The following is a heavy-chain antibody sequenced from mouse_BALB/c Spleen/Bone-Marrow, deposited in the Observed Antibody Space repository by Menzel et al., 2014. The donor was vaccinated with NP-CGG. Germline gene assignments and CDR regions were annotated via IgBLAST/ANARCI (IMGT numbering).Heavy chain of an antibody. V-gene: IGHV1-18*01. Sequence: EVQLQQSGPELVKPGASTKISCKTSGYSFTGYTMNWVKQSHGKNLEWIGLINPYDGGTSYNQKFKGKATLTVDKSSSTAYMELLSLTSEDSAVYYCARGISTMITAWFAYWGQGTLVTVSA. CDR3: ARGISTMITAWFAY. J-gene: IGHJ3*01. CDR1: GYSFTGYT. D-gene: IGHD2-4*01. CDR2: INPYDGGT.